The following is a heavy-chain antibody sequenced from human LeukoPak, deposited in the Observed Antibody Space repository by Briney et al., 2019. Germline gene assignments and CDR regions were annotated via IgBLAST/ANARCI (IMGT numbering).Heavy chain of an antibody. Sequence: SETLSLTCTVSGGSISSSSYYWGWIRQPPGKGLEWIGSIYYSGSTYYNPSLKSRVTISVDTSKNQFSLKLSSVTAADTAVYYCARAIAVAGFAFDIWGQGTMVTVSS. D-gene: IGHD6-19*01. CDR2: IYYSGST. CDR3: ARAIAVAGFAFDI. V-gene: IGHV4-39*07. CDR1: GGSISSSSYY. J-gene: IGHJ3*02.